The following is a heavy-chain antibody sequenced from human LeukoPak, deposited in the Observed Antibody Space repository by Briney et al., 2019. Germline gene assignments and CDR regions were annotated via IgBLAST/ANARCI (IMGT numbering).Heavy chain of an antibody. D-gene: IGHD3-22*01. CDR3: ARGGYYDNSGASDY. Sequence: PGGSLRLSCAASGFTFRNYGMHWVRRTPGKGLEWVAFIRSDGSDKYYADSVKGRFTISRDTSRNTLYLQMNSLRAEDTALYYCARGGYYDNSGASDYWGQGTLVTVSS. V-gene: IGHV3-30*02. CDR1: GFTFRNYG. J-gene: IGHJ4*02. CDR2: IRSDGSDK.